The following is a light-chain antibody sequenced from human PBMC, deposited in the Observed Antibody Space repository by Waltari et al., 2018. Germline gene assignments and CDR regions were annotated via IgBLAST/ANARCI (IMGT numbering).Light chain of an antibody. J-gene: IGKJ4*01. Sequence: CRASQSVSNNYLAWYQQKPGQAPRLLICGASSRATGIPDRFSGGGSGTDFTLTISRLEPEDFAVYFCQQYGNSPLTFGGGTEVEIE. V-gene: IGKV3-20*01. CDR1: QSVSNNY. CDR2: GAS. CDR3: QQYGNSPLT.